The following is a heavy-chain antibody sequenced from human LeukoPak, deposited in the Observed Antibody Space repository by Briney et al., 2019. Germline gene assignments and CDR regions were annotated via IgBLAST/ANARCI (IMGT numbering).Heavy chain of an antibody. D-gene: IGHD1-26*01. Sequence: GRSLRLSCAASGYTFSSYAMHGVRQAPGKGLEWVAVISYDGSNKYYADSVKGRFTISRDNSKNTLYLQMNSLRAEDTAVYYCARDLTSGSLFDYWGQGTLVTVSS. CDR2: ISYDGSNK. CDR1: GYTFSSYA. CDR3: ARDLTSGSLFDY. J-gene: IGHJ4*02. V-gene: IGHV3-30-3*01.